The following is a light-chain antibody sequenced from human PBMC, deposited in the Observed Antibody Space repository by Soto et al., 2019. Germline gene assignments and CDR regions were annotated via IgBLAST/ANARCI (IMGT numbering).Light chain of an antibody. Sequence: QAVVTQEPSLTVSPGGTVTLTCASSTGAVTIGYYPNWFQQKPGQAPRALSYSTSNKHSWNPARFSGSLLGGKAALTLSGVQPEDESEYYCLLYYGGAQLWVFGGGTKLTVL. CDR3: LLYYGGAQLWV. V-gene: IGLV7-43*01. CDR1: TGAVTIGYY. CDR2: STS. J-gene: IGLJ3*02.